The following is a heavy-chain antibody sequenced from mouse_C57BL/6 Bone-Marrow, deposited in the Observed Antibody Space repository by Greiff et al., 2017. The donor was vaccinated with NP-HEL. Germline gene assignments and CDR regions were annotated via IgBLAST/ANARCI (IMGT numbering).Heavy chain of an antibody. CDR1: GYTFTSYG. J-gene: IGHJ3*01. Sequence: VQLQQSGAELARPGASVKLSCKASGYTFTSYGISWVKQRTGQGLEWIGEIYPRSGNTYYNEKFKGKATLTADKSSSTAYMELRSLTSEDSAVYFCAYYDYDGSRWFAYWGQGTLVTVSA. CDR2: IYPRSGNT. CDR3: AYYDYDGSRWFAY. V-gene: IGHV1-81*01. D-gene: IGHD2-4*01.